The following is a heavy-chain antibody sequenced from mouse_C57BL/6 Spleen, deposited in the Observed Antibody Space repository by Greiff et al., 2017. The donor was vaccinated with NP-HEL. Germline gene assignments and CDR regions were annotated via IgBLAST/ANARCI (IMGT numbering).Heavy chain of an antibody. CDR3: ARMYVLCSMDY. V-gene: IGHV1-19*01. Sequence: EVQLQQSGPVLVKPGASVKMSCKASGYTFTDYYMNWVKQSHGKSLEWIGVINPYNGGTSYNQKFKGKATLTVDKSSSTAYMELNSLTSEDSAVYYCARMYVLCSMDYWGQGTSVTLSS. D-gene: IGHD2-14*01. J-gene: IGHJ4*01. CDR2: INPYNGGT. CDR1: GYTFTDYY.